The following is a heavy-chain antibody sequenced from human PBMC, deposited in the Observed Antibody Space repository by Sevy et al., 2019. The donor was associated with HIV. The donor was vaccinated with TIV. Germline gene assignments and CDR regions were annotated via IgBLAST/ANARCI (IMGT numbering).Heavy chain of an antibody. Sequence: GGSLRLSCAASGXTFSSYAMSWVRQAPGKGLEWVSAISGSGGSTYYADSVKGRFTISRDNSKNTLYLQMNSLRAEDTAVYYCAKDLKQQLMRAXFDXWXQGTLVTVSS. CDR2: ISGSGGST. D-gene: IGHD6-13*01. J-gene: IGHJ4*02. V-gene: IGHV3-23*01. CDR1: GXTFSSYA. CDR3: AKDLKQQLMRAXFDX.